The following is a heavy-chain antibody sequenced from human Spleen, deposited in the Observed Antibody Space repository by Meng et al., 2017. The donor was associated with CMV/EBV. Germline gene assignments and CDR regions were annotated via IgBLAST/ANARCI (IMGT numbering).Heavy chain of an antibody. Sequence: GESLKISCAASGSTVISSYMTWVRQAPGKGLEWVSVTYSDGYTHYADSVKGRFTISRDNSKNTLYLHMDSLRAEDTAVYYCARDRSLYFFDYWGQGTLVTVSS. CDR3: ARDRSLYFFDY. CDR2: TYSDGYT. V-gene: IGHV3-53*01. D-gene: IGHD3-16*02. J-gene: IGHJ4*02. CDR1: GSTVISSY.